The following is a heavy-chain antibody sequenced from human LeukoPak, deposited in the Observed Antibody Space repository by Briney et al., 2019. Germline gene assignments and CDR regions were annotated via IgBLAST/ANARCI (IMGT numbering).Heavy chain of an antibody. V-gene: IGHV4-59*01. Sequence: PSETLSLTCTVSGGSISSYYWSWIRQPPGKGLEWIGYIYYSGSTNYNPSLKSRVTISVDTSKNQFSLKLSSVTAADTAVYYCARGLWSPLGWFDPWGQGTLVTVSS. D-gene: IGHD3-10*01. CDR3: ARGLWSPLGWFDP. CDR1: GGSISSYY. J-gene: IGHJ5*02. CDR2: IYYSGST.